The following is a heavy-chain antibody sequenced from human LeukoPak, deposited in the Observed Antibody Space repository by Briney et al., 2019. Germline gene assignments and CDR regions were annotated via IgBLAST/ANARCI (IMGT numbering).Heavy chain of an antibody. CDR1: GFTFSDYY. CDR3: ARDLPLVSSYYPAFDY. J-gene: IGHJ4*02. Sequence: GGSLRLSCAASGFTFSDYYMSWIRQAPGKGLEWVSYISSSGSTIYYADSVKGRFTISRDNAKNSLYLQMNSLRAEDTAVYYCARDLPLVSSYYPAFDYWGQGTLVTVSS. CDR2: ISSSGSTI. D-gene: IGHD3-22*01. V-gene: IGHV3-11*01.